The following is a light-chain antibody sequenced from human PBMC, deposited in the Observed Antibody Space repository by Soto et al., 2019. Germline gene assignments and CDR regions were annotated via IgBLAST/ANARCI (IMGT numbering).Light chain of an antibody. J-gene: IGKJ4*01. Sequence: DIQMTQSPSSLSASVGDRVTITCQASQDISNYLNWYQQKPGKAPKLLIYDASNLETGVPSRFSGSGSGTDFTFTISSLQPEDIATYYCHQYDNLPPLTIGGGTKVEIK. CDR2: DAS. CDR1: QDISNY. V-gene: IGKV1-33*01. CDR3: HQYDNLPPLT.